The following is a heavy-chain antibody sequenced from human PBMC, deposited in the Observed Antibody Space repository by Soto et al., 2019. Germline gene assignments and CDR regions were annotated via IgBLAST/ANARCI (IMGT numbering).Heavy chain of an antibody. CDR3: AKDAPYYDDSSGYYGAFDY. D-gene: IGHD3-22*01. J-gene: IGHJ4*02. Sequence: PGGSLRLSCAASGFTFSSYGIHWVRQAPGKGLEWVALISYDGSNKYYADSVKGRFTISRDNSTNTLYLQMNSLRAEDTAMYYCAKDAPYYDDSSGYYGAFDYWGQGTLVTVSS. CDR2: ISYDGSNK. CDR1: GFTFSSYG. V-gene: IGHV3-30*18.